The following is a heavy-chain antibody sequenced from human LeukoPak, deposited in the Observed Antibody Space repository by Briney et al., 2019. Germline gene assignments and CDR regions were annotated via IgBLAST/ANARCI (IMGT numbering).Heavy chain of an antibody. D-gene: IGHD4-17*01. CDR3: AKDGPYTTVTTPFDY. V-gene: IGHV3-23*01. CDR1: GFTFSSYA. CDR2: LSGSGGST. Sequence: GGSLRLSCAASGFTFSSYAMSWVRQAPGKGLEWVSALSGSGGSTYYADSVKGRFTISRDNSKNTLYLQMNSLRAEDTAVYYCAKDGPYTTVTTPFDYWGQGTLVTVSS. J-gene: IGHJ4*02.